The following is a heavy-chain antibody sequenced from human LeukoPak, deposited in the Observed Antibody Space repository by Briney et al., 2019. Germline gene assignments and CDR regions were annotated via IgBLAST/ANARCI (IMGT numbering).Heavy chain of an antibody. V-gene: IGHV1-2*06. CDR3: ARDYCSSTSCLFDY. D-gene: IGHD2-2*01. CDR1: GYTFTGYH. Sequence: GALVKVSCKASGYTFTGYHMYWVRQAPGQGLEWMGRINPNSGDTNYAQNFQGRVTMTRDTSISTAYMELSRLRSDDTAVYYCARDYCSSTSCLFDYWGQGTLVTVSS. CDR2: INPNSGDT. J-gene: IGHJ4*02.